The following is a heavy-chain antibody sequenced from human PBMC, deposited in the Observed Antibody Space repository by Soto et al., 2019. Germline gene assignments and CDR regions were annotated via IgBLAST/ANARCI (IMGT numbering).Heavy chain of an antibody. CDR1: GYSFTSYW. Sequence: PGESLKISCKGSGYSFTSYWIGWVRQMPGKGLEWMGIIYPGDSDTRYSPSFQGQVTISADKSISTAYLQWSSLKASDTAMYYCARQDHLTGTYYYYGMDVWGQGTTVTVSS. CDR3: ARQDHLTGTYYYYGMDV. CDR2: IYPGDSDT. J-gene: IGHJ6*02. V-gene: IGHV5-51*01. D-gene: IGHD1-7*01.